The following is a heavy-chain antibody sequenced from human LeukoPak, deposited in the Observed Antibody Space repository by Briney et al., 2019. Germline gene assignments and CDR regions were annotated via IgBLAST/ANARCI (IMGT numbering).Heavy chain of an antibody. CDR2: ISGSGGST. Sequence: GGSLRLSCAAYGFTFRSYAMSWVRQAPGKGLKWVSAISGSGGSTYYADSVKGRFTISKDNPKNTLYLQMNSLRAEDTAVYYCASRPHYYYGMDVWGQGTTVTVSS. J-gene: IGHJ6*02. CDR3: ASRPHYYYGMDV. CDR1: GFTFRSYA. V-gene: IGHV3-23*01.